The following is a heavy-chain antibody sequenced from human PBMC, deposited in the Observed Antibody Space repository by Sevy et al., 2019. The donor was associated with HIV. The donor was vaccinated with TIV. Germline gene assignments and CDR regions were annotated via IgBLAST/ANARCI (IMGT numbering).Heavy chain of an antibody. CDR3: GNETGSSHFDY. V-gene: IGHV3-7*01. J-gene: IGHJ4*02. Sequence: GGSLRLSCAASGFTFSKYWMSWVRQAPGKGLEWVANINQDGSEKYYVDSVKGRFTISRDNGKNSLYLQMNSLRAEDTAVYYCGNETGSSHFDYWGQGTLVTVS. CDR1: GFTFSKYW. D-gene: IGHD3-10*01. CDR2: INQDGSEK.